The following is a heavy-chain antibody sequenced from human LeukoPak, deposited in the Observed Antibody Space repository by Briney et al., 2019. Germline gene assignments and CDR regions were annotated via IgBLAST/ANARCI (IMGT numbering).Heavy chain of an antibody. CDR2: IIPIFGTA. Sequence: SVKVSCKASGGTFSSYAISWVRQAPGQGLEWMGGIIPIFGTASYAQKFQGRVTITRDTSASTAYMELSSLRSEDTAVYYCARADLWWELLNYYYWGQGTLVTVSS. V-gene: IGHV1-69*05. CDR1: GGTFSSYA. J-gene: IGHJ4*02. CDR3: ARADLWWELLNYYY. D-gene: IGHD1-26*01.